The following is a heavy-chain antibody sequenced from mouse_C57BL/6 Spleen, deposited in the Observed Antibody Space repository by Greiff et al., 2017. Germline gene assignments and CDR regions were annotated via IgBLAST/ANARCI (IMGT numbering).Heavy chain of an antibody. CDR2: ISGGGGNT. J-gene: IGHJ4*01. CDR1: GFTFSGYT. CDR3: ERQGEPGGRGNYAMEG. V-gene: IGHV5-9*01. D-gene: IGHD2-13*01. Sequence: EVKVVESGGGLVKPGGSLKFSCAASGFTFSGYTMSWVRQTPEKRLEWVATISGGGGNTYYPDSVKGRFTITRDNAKNTRYLQMSSLRSEDTALYYCERQGEPGGRGNYAMEGWGQGASVTVSS.